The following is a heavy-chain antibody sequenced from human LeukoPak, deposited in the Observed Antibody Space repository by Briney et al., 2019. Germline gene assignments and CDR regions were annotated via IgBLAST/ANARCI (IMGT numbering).Heavy chain of an antibody. Sequence: GGSLRLSCAASGFTFSSYAMSWVRQAPGKGLEWVSAISGSGGSTYYADSVKGRFTISRDNSKNTLYLQVNSLRAEDTAVYYCAKDPLPIAVAGTATVDYWGQGTLVTVSS. CDR1: GFTFSSYA. V-gene: IGHV3-23*01. CDR3: AKDPLPIAVAGTATVDY. J-gene: IGHJ4*02. D-gene: IGHD6-19*01. CDR2: ISGSGGST.